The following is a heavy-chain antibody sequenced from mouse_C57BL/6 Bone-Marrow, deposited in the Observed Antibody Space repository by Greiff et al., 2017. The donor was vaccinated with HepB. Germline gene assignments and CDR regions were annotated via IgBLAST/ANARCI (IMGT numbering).Heavy chain of an antibody. V-gene: IGHV1-26*01. D-gene: IGHD2-5*01. CDR2: INPNNGGT. CDR1: GYTFTDYY. Sequence: EVQLQQSGPELVKPGASVKISCKASGYTFTDYYMNWVKQSHGKSLEWIGDINPNNGGTSYNQKFKGKATLTVDKSSSTAYMELRSLTSEDSAVYYCARGHYSNYGLFAYWGQGTLVTVSA. J-gene: IGHJ3*01. CDR3: ARGHYSNYGLFAY.